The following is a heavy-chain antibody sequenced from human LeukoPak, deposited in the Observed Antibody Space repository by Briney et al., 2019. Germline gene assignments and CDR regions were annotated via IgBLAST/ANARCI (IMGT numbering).Heavy chain of an antibody. J-gene: IGHJ6*02. V-gene: IGHV1-8*01. CDR1: GDTFSRDG. CDR3: ARGKYYDILTGYSIWEDYYYYAMDV. CDR2: MKPHSGNT. Sequence: ASVKVSCKASGDTFSRDGINWVRQATGQGLEWMGWMKPHSGNTGSAQKFQDRVTMSMDTSTNTAYMELSSLTSEDTAVYYCARGKYYDILTGYSIWEDYYYYAMDVWGQGTTVAVSS. D-gene: IGHD3-9*01.